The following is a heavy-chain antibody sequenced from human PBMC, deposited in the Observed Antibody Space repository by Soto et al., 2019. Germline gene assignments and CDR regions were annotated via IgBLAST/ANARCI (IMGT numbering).Heavy chain of an antibody. V-gene: IGHV4-4*02. D-gene: IGHD3-10*01. Sequence: PSETLSLTCAVSGGSISSSNWWSWVRQPPGKGLEWIGEIHHSGSTNYNPSLKSRVTISVDKSKNQFSLKLTSVTAAATAVYYCARGQGTRENWFDPWGQGTLVTVSS. CDR1: GGSISSSNW. CDR3: ARGQGTRENWFDP. J-gene: IGHJ5*02. CDR2: IHHSGST.